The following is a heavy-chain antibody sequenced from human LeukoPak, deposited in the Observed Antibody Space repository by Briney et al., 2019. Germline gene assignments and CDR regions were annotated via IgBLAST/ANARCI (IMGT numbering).Heavy chain of an antibody. D-gene: IGHD2-8*01. CDR2: ISGSGDGT. CDR1: GFTFSSYA. Sequence: PGGSLRLSCAASGFTFSSYAMSWVRQAPGKGLEWVSAISGSGDGTYYADSVKGRFTISRDNSKNTLYLQMSGLRAEDTAVYYCAKEPSYCTNGVCYSRVFDRWSQGTLVTVSS. V-gene: IGHV3-23*01. J-gene: IGHJ5*02. CDR3: AKEPSYCTNGVCYSRVFDR.